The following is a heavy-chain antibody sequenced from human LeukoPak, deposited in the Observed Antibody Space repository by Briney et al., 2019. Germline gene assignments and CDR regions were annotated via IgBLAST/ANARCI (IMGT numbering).Heavy chain of an antibody. CDR2: ISSSSRYV. V-gene: IGHV3-21*01. CDR3: ARALIAAAGGDWFDP. D-gene: IGHD6-13*01. CDR1: GFTLSSYS. J-gene: IGHJ5*02. Sequence: PGGSLRLSCAASGFTLSSYSMNWVRQAPGKGLEWVSSISSSSRYVYYADSVKGRFTISRDNAKNSLYLQMNSLRAEDTAVYYCARALIAAAGGDWFDPWGQGTLVTVSS.